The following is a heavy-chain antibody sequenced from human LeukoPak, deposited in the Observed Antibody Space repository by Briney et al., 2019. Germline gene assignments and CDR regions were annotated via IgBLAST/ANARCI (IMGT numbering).Heavy chain of an antibody. D-gene: IGHD2-15*01. J-gene: IGHJ4*02. Sequence: SETLSHTCIVSGGSISSYYWSWIRQSPGKGLEWIGYIYYGGRSSYNPSLKSRVTISVDTSKNQFSLRLSSVTAADTAVYYCARGSGGNSFPFDYWGQGTLVTVSS. V-gene: IGHV4-59*12. CDR3: ARGSGGNSFPFDY. CDR2: IYYGGRS. CDR1: GGSISSYY.